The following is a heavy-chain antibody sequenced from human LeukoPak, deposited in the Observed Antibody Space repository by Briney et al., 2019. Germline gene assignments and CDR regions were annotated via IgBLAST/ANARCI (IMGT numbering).Heavy chain of an antibody. D-gene: IGHD3-3*01. Sequence: GGSLRLSCAASGFTFSSYAMSWVRQAPGKGLEWVSAISGSGGSTYYADSVKGRFTISRDNSKNTLYLQMNSLRAEDTAVYYCAKGGLNFRVVIPYFDYWGQGTLVTVSS. J-gene: IGHJ4*02. V-gene: IGHV3-23*01. CDR2: ISGSGGST. CDR1: GFTFSSYA. CDR3: AKGGLNFRVVIPYFDY.